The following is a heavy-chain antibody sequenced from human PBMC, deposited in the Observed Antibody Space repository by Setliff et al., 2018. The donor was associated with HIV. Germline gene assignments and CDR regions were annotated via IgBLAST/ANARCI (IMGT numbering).Heavy chain of an antibody. CDR2: ISSSSVSRAV. V-gene: IGHV3-48*04. CDR3: VRETVGAFAH. CDR1: GCFFSNYP. Sequence: PGGSLSLSGAVSGCFFSNYPMNWVRQAPGKGLEWVSSISSSSVSRAVHYADSVKGRFTISRDNAKNSLYLQMNSLRADDTAVYYCVRETVGAFAHWGQGALVTVSS. J-gene: IGHJ4*02.